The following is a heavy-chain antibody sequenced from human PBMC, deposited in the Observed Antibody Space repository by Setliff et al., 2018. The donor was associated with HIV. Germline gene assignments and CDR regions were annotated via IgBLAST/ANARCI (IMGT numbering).Heavy chain of an antibody. CDR3: ARRPYYDSWSGHQAFDI. Sequence: GESLKISCKGSGYSFPTYWIGWVRQMPGKGLEWMGIIYPYDSDTRYSPSFQGQVTISADKSISTAYVQWSGLKASDTAMYYCARRPYYDSWSGHQAFDIWGQGTMVTVSS. D-gene: IGHD3-3*01. CDR1: GYSFPTYW. V-gene: IGHV5-51*01. CDR2: IYPYDSDT. J-gene: IGHJ3*02.